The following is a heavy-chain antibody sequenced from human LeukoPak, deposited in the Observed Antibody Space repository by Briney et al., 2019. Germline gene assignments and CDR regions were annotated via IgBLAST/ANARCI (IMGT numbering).Heavy chain of an antibody. J-gene: IGHJ4*02. D-gene: IGHD3-10*01. CDR2: ISSSGSTI. V-gene: IGHV3-48*03. CDR3: ATISSITMVRGDFDY. CDR1: GFTFSSYE. Sequence: PGGSLRLSCAASGFTFSSYEMNWVRQAPGKGLEWVSYISSSGSTIYYADSVKGRFTISRDNAKNSLYLQINSLRAEDTAVYYCATISSITMVRGDFDYWGQGTLVTVSS.